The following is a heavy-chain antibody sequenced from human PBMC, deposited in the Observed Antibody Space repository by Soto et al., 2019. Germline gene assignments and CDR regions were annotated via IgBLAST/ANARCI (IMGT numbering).Heavy chain of an antibody. CDR1: GFTFSSYS. V-gene: IGHV3-21*01. Sequence: GGSLRLSCAASGFTFSSYSMNWVRQAPGKGLEWVSSISSSSSYIYYADSVKGRFTISRDNAKNSLYLQMNSLRAEDTAVYYCARDQWLVDKGGYWGQGTLVTVSS. CDR3: ARDQWLVDKGGY. J-gene: IGHJ4*02. D-gene: IGHD6-19*01. CDR2: ISSSSSYI.